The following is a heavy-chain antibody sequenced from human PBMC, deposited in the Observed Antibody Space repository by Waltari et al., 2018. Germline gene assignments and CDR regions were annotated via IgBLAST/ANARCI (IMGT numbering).Heavy chain of an antibody. V-gene: IGHV1-2*02. CDR2: INPNNGGT. D-gene: IGHD3-16*02. CDR1: GYTFTGYH. CDR3: ARDFGSVIRYHFDY. Sequence: QVQLVQSGAEVKTPGASVKVSCKASGYTFTGYHIHWMRQAPGQGLEWRGWINPNNGGTNYAQKLQGRVTVTRDTSISTAYMEVSRLRSDDTAVYYCARDFGSVIRYHFDYWGQGTLVTVSS. J-gene: IGHJ4*02.